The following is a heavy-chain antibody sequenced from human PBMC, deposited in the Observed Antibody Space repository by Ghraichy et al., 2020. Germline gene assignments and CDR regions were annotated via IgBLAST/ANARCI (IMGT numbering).Heavy chain of an antibody. D-gene: IGHD1-14*01. CDR1: GFTFGNFA. CDR2: ISGVSDEI. J-gene: IGHJ4*02. Sequence: GGSLRLSCTASGFTFGNFAMSWVRQAPGKGLEWVSGISGVSDEIYYADSVKGRITISRDNSKNTVYLQINSLRAEDTAVYYCAKDRISAIPELMYDYWGQGPLGNFSP. V-gene: IGHV3-23*01. CDR3: AKDRISAIPELMYDY.